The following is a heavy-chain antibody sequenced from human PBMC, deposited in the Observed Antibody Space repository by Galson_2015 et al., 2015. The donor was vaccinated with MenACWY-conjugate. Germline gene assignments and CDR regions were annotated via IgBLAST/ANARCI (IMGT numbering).Heavy chain of an antibody. D-gene: IGHD5-18*01. CDR1: GFTFSFYW. J-gene: IGHJ4*02. CDR3: ARENSYNYAYAIDN. V-gene: IGHV3-7*03. CDR2: IKKDASEI. Sequence: SLRLSCAASGFTFSFYWMTWVRHAPGKGLEWVANIKKDASEIHYMDSVKGRFTISRDNAKNSVFLQMNSLRAEDTAVYYCARENSYNYAYAIDNWGQGTLVTVSS.